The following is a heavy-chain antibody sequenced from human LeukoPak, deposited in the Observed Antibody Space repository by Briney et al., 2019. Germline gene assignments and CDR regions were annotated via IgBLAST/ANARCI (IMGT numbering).Heavy chain of an antibody. CDR1: GGSVRPYF. V-gene: IGHV4-59*02. Sequence: SETLSLTCTVPGGSVRPYFWNWIRRSPGKGLEWLAFIDYSGSTSYNPSLNSRATISTDMSKSQFSLRLSTVTAADTAVYYCARGSGTTGTIYMDVWGKGITVTVSS. J-gene: IGHJ6*03. D-gene: IGHD1-1*01. CDR3: ARGSGTTGTIYMDV. CDR2: IDYSGST.